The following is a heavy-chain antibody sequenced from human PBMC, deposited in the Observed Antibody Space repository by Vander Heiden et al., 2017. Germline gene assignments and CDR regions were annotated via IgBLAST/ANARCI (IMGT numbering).Heavy chain of an antibody. V-gene: IGHV3-33*01. D-gene: IGHD6-19*01. CDR2: VWYDESKK. CDR3: ARDQGEYSSGWFFY. Sequence: QVQLVESGGGVVQPGRSLRLCCATSGFTFSSHGIHWVRQAPGKGLELVAVVWYDESKKYYADSLKGRFTISRDNSKNTLYLQMNSLRAEDTAVYYCARDQGEYSSGWFFYWGQGPLVTVSS. CDR1: GFTFSSHG. J-gene: IGHJ4*02.